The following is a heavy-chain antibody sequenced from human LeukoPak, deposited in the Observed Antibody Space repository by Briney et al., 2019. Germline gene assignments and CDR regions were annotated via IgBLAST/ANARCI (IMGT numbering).Heavy chain of an antibody. CDR2: ISGSGVGT. CDR1: GFTFRNSA. D-gene: IGHD1-20*01. V-gene: IGHV3-23*01. Sequence: GGSLGLSCAASGFTFRNSAMSWVRQAPGKGLEWVSTISGSGVGTYYADSVKGRFTISRDNFKNTLYLQMNSLRAEDTAVYYCAKNNWNDMPFVDDWGQGTLVTVSS. J-gene: IGHJ4*02. CDR3: AKNNWNDMPFVDD.